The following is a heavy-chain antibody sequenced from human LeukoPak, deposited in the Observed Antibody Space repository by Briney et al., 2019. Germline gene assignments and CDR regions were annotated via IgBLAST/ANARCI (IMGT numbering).Heavy chain of an antibody. CDR2: INQDGGKK. D-gene: IGHD1-26*01. CDR1: GFNFSSYW. J-gene: IGHJ4*02. CDR3: ARGGAPDN. V-gene: IGHV3-7*01. Sequence: GGSPRLSCAASGFNFSSYWMSWVRQAPGKGLEWVANINQDGGKKYYVDSVRGRFAISRDNAENSVYLQMNSLRAEDTALYYCARGGAPDNWGQGTLVTVSS.